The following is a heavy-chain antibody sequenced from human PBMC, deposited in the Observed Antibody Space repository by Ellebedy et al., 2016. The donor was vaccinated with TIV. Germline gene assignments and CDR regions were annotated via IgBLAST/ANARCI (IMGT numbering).Heavy chain of an antibody. D-gene: IGHD1-26*01. CDR1: GGTFSSYP. Sequence: AASVKVSCKASGGTFSSYPISWVRQAPGQGLEWMGGIIPIFGTADYAQKFQGRVTITADESTSTAYMELSSLRSEDTAVYYCARQSGSLNWFDPWGQGTLVTVSS. CDR2: IIPIFGTA. V-gene: IGHV1-69*13. CDR3: ARQSGSLNWFDP. J-gene: IGHJ5*02.